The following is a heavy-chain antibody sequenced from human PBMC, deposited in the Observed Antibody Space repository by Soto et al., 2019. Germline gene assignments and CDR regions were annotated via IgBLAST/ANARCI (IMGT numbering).Heavy chain of an antibody. CDR2: IYYSGST. V-gene: IGHV4-39*01. CDR1: GGSISSSSYY. D-gene: IGHD5-12*01. Sequence: SETLSLTCTVSGGSISSSSYYWGWIRQPPGKGLEWIGSIYYSGSTYYNPSLKSRVTISVDTSKNQFSLKLSSVTAADTAVYYCARLLGAYVEKWGQGTLVTVSS. CDR3: ARLLGAYVEK. J-gene: IGHJ4*02.